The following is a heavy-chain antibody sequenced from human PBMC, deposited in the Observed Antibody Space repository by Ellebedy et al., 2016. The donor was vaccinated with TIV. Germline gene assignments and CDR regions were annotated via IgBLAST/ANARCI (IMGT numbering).Heavy chain of an antibody. CDR2: IYYSGST. D-gene: IGHD2-2*01. J-gene: IGHJ6*02. V-gene: IGHV4-59*01. CDR3: ARVIQYCSSPSRSYGMDV. CDR1: GCSISSYY. Sequence: MPSETLSLTCTVSGCSISSYYWSWIRQPPGKGLEWIGYIYYSGSTNYNPSLKSRVTISVDTSKNQFSLKLSSVTAADTAVYYCARVIQYCSSPSRSYGMDVWGQGTTVTVSS.